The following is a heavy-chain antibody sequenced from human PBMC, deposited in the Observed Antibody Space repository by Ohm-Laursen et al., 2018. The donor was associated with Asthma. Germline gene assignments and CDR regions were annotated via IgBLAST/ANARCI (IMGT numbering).Heavy chain of an antibody. CDR1: GVAFTDSW. V-gene: IGHV3-7*01. CDR2: INPLGYEK. J-gene: IGHJ4*02. Sequence: SLRLSCSASGVAFTDSWLSWVRQLPGGSLEWVAKINPLGYEKYYMDSVRGRFTVSRDNAKNSLYLEMNSLRVEDTAVYYCVTDAWWSYVHWGLGTLVTVSS. CDR3: VTDAWWSYVH. D-gene: IGHD1-26*01.